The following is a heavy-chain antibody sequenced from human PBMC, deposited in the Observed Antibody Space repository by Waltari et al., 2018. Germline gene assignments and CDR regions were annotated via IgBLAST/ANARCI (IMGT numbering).Heavy chain of an antibody. Sequence: QLQLQESGPGLVKPSETLSLTCTVSGGSISSSSYYWGWIRQPPGKGLEWIGSIYYSGRTYYNPSLKSRVTISVDTSKNQFSLKLSAVTAADTAVYYCARPRVDYGGAFDIWGQGTMVTVSS. CDR3: ARPRVDYGGAFDI. V-gene: IGHV4-39*01. CDR1: GGSISSSSYY. D-gene: IGHD4-17*01. CDR2: IYYSGRT. J-gene: IGHJ3*02.